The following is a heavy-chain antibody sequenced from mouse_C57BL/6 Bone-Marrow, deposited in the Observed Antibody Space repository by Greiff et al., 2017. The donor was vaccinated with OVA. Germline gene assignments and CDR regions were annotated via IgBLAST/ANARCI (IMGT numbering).Heavy chain of an antibody. D-gene: IGHD2-1*01. CDR3: TRGYGNYYALDY. J-gene: IGHJ4*01. CDR2: IDPETGGT. Sequence: VQLQQSGAELVRPGASVTLSCKASGYTFTDYEMHWVKQTPVHGLEWIGAIDPETGGTAYNQKFKGKAILTADKSSSTAYMELRSLTSEDSAVYYCTRGYGNYYALDYGGQGTSVTVSS. CDR1: GYTFTDYE. V-gene: IGHV1-15*01.